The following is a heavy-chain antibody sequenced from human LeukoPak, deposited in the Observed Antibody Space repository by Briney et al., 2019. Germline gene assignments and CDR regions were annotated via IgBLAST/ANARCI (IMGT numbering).Heavy chain of an antibody. CDR2: INHSGST. CDR3: ARRGNCSGGSCYSGGYYFDY. V-gene: IGHV4-4*02. CDR1: GGSISSSNW. J-gene: IGHJ4*02. Sequence: SETLSLTCAVSGGSISSSNWWNWVRQPPGKGLEWIGEINHSGSTNYNPSLKSRVTISVDTSKNQFSLKLSSVTAADTAVYYCARRGNCSGGSCYSGGYYFDYWGQGTLVTVSS. D-gene: IGHD2-15*01.